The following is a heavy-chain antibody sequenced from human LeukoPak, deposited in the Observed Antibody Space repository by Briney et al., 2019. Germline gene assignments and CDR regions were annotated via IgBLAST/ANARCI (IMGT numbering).Heavy chain of an antibody. D-gene: IGHD3-10*01. V-gene: IGHV1-8*03. CDR2: MNPNSGNT. CDR1: GYTFTSYD. Sequence: ASVKVSCKASGYTFTSYDINWVRQATGQGLEWMGWMNPNSGNTGYAQKFQGRVTITRNTSISTAYMELSSLRSEDTAVYYCARGEVLLWFGELLYSRSDPWGQGTLVTVSS. CDR3: ARGEVLLWFGELLYSRSDP. J-gene: IGHJ5*02.